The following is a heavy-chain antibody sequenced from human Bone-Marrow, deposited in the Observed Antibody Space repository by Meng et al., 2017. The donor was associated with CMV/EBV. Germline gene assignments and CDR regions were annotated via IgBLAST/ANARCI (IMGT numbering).Heavy chain of an antibody. J-gene: IGHJ5*02. Sequence: SETPSLTCTVAGGSISSSSYYWGWIRQPPGKGLEWIGSIYYSGSTYYNPSLKSRVTISVDTSKNQFSLKLSSVTAADTAVYYCARDGPLNYDFWRGSINWFHPWGQGTLVTVSS. V-gene: IGHV4-39*07. CDR3: ARDGPLNYDFWRGSINWFHP. D-gene: IGHD3-3*01. CDR1: GGSISSSSYY. CDR2: IYYSGST.